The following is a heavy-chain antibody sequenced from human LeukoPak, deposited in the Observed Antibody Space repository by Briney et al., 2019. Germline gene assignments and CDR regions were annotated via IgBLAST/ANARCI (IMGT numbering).Heavy chain of an antibody. CDR3: ARESNCGGDCAADY. CDR2: IYSGGTT. J-gene: IGHJ4*02. CDR1: GFTVSGKY. D-gene: IGHD2-21*02. Sequence: GGSLRLSCAASGFTVSGKYMTWVRQAPGKGLEWVSIIYSGGTTYYADSVKGRFTISRDNSKNTLYLQMNSLRVEDTAVYYCARESNCGGDCAADYWGQGTLVTVSS. V-gene: IGHV3-66*01.